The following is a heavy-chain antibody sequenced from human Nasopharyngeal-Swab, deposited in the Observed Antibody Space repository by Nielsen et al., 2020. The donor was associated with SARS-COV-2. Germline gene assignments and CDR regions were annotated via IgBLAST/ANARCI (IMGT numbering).Heavy chain of an antibody. Sequence: WVRQAPGQRLEWMGWINAGNGNTKYSQKFQGRVTITRDTSASTAYMELSSLRSEDTAVYYCAREGHNYYDSSGYYQGAFDIWGQGTMVTVSS. V-gene: IGHV1-3*01. J-gene: IGHJ3*02. CDR3: AREGHNYYDSSGYYQGAFDI. D-gene: IGHD3-22*01. CDR2: INAGNGNT.